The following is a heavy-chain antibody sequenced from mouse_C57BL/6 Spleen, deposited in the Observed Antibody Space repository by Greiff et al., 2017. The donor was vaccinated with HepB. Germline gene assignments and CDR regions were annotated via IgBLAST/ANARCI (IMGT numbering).Heavy chain of an antibody. CDR3: AREGPSTGDY. J-gene: IGHJ2*01. CDR2: ISYDGSN. CDR1: GYSITSGYY. Sequence: EVKLQESGPGLVKPSQSLSLTCSVTGYSITSGYYWNWIRQFPGNKLEWMGYISYDGSNNYNPSLKNRISITRDTSKNQFFLKLNSVTTEDTATYYCAREGPSTGDYWGQGTTLTVSS. D-gene: IGHD1-1*01. V-gene: IGHV3-6*01.